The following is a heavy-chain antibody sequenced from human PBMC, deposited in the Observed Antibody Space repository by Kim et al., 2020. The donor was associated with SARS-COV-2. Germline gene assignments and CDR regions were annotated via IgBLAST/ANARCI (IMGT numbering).Heavy chain of an antibody. CDR3: ARGSYGSGSYVFDY. V-gene: IGHV4-59*08. CDR2: IYYSGST. D-gene: IGHD3-10*01. CDR1: GGSISSYY. Sequence: SETLSLTCTVSGGSISSYYWSWIRQPPGKGLEWIGYIYYSGSTNYNPSLKSRVTISVDTSKNQFSLKLSSVTATDTAVYYCARGSYGSGSYVFDYWGQGTRVTVSS. J-gene: IGHJ4*02.